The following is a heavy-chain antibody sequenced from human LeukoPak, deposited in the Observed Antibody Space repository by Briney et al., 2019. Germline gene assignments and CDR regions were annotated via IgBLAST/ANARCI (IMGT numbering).Heavy chain of an antibody. Sequence: GGSLRLSCAASGFTFSDYYMSWIRQAPGKGLEWVSYISSSGNTIYYADSVKGRFTISRDNAKNSLYLQMNSLRAEDTAVYYCARSSSDYYYYYMDVWGKGTTVTVSS. J-gene: IGHJ6*03. CDR1: GFTFSDYY. V-gene: IGHV3-11*04. D-gene: IGHD6-6*01. CDR2: ISSSGNTI. CDR3: ARSSSDYYYYYMDV.